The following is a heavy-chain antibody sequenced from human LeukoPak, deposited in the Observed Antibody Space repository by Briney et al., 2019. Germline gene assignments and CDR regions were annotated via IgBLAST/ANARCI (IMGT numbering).Heavy chain of an antibody. J-gene: IGHJ4*02. Sequence: PGGSLRLSCAASGFTVSGNYMSWVRQAPGKGLEWVSVLYSGGSTYYADSVKGRFTISRDNSKNTLYLQMNSLRAEDTAVYYCASGYSSSWYSADFDYWGQGTLATVSS. CDR3: ASGYSSSWYSADFDY. V-gene: IGHV3-66*01. D-gene: IGHD6-13*01. CDR2: LYSGGST. CDR1: GFTVSGNY.